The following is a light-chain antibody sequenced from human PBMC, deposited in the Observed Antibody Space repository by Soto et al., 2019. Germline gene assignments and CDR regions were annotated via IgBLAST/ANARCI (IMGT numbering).Light chain of an antibody. CDR3: QQYNDWPRT. J-gene: IGKJ1*01. V-gene: IGKV3-15*01. CDR2: GAS. Sequence: EIVMTQSPATLSVSPGERATLSCRASQSVRSYLAWYQQKPGQAPRLLIYGASTRATGFPARFSGSGSGTEFTLNISSLQSEDFAVYYCQQYNDWPRTFGQGTKVEMK. CDR1: QSVRSY.